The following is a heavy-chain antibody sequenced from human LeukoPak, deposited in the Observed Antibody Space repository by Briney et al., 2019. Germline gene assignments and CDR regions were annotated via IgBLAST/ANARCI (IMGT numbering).Heavy chain of an antibody. CDR3: TTGPPILGLGHSDY. CDR1: GFTFSNAW. D-gene: IGHD3-16*01. J-gene: IGHJ4*02. Sequence: GGSLRLSCAASGFTFSNAWMSWVRQAPGKGLEWVGRIKSKTDGGTTDYAAPVKGRFTISRDDSKNTLYLQMNSLKTEVTAVYYCTTGPPILGLGHSDYWGQGTLVTVSS. V-gene: IGHV3-15*01. CDR2: IKSKTDGGTT.